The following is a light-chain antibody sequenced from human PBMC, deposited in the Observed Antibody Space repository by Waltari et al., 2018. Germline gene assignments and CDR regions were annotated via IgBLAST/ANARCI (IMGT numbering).Light chain of an antibody. Sequence: EIVMTQSPATLSMSPGESATLSCRASQGLNSAFAWYQQKPGQAPRLLIYRTSTRATGTPARFSGIGSGTEFTLTISSLQSEDFAIYYCQQYNYWPWTFGQGTRVEIK. CDR2: RTS. J-gene: IGKJ1*01. CDR3: QQYNYWPWT. CDR1: QGLNSA. V-gene: IGKV3D-15*01.